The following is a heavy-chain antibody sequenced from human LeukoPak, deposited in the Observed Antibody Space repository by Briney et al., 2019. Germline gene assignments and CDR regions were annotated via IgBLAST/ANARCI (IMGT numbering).Heavy chain of an antibody. Sequence: GGSLRLSCAASGFTFSSYSLNWVRQAPGKGLEWVSSISSSSSYIFYADSVKGRFTISRDNAKNSLYLQMNSLRAEDTAVYYCARESAAGRTRGGGFFDYWGQGTLVTVSS. CDR3: ARESAAGRTRGGGFFDY. D-gene: IGHD6-13*01. J-gene: IGHJ4*02. V-gene: IGHV3-21*01. CDR2: ISSSSSYI. CDR1: GFTFSSYS.